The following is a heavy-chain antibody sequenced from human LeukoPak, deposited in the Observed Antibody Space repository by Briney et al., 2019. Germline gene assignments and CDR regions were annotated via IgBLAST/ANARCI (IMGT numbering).Heavy chain of an antibody. CDR2: IYYSGST. J-gene: IGHJ6*02. Sequence: SETLSLTCTVSGGSISSSSYYWGWIRQPPGKGLEWIGSIYYSGSTYYNPSLKSRVTISVDTSKNQFSLKLSSVTAADTAVYYCARGLLYYDFWSGCYYYYGMDVWGQGTTVTVSS. CDR3: ARGLLYYDFWSGCYYYYGMDV. CDR1: GGSISSSSYY. V-gene: IGHV4-39*07. D-gene: IGHD3-3*01.